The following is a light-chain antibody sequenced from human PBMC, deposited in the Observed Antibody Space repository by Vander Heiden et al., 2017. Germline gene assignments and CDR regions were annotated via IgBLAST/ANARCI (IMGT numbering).Light chain of an antibody. CDR2: AAS. CDR3: QQYDSYPPYT. CDR1: QGISSY. J-gene: IGKJ2*01. V-gene: IGKV1-8*01. Sequence: AIRITQSPSSLSASTGDRVTIPCRASQGISSYLAWYQQKPGKAPKLLIYAASTLQSGVPSRFSGSGSGTDFTLTISCRQSEDFASYYCQQYDSYPPYTFGQGTKLEIK.